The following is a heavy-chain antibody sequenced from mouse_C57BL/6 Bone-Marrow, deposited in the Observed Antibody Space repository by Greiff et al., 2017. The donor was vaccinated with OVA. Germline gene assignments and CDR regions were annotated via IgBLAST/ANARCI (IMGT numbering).Heavy chain of an antibody. CDR1: GYTFTSYG. CDR2: IYPRSGNT. CDR3: ARGGSYFDY. V-gene: IGHV1-81*01. D-gene: IGHD1-1*01. Sequence: VKLMESGAELARPGASVKLSCKASGYTFTSYGISWVKQRTGQGLEWIGEIYPRSGNTYYNEKFKGKATLTADKSSSTAYMELRSLTSEDSAVYFCARGGSYFDYWGQGTTLTVSS. J-gene: IGHJ2*01.